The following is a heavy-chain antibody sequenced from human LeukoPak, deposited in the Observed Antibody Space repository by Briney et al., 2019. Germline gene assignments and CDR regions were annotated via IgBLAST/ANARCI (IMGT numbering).Heavy chain of an antibody. CDR3: ARAGYYDSSGYRGYYYYMDV. J-gene: IGHJ6*03. Sequence: SETLSLTCTVSGGSISSSRYYWGWIRQPPGKGLEWIGSIYYSGRTYYNPSLKSRVTISVDTSKNQFSLKLSSVTAADTAVYYCARAGYYDSSGYRGYYYYMDVWGKGTTVTISS. CDR2: IYYSGRT. D-gene: IGHD3-22*01. CDR1: GGSISSSRYY. V-gene: IGHV4-39*07.